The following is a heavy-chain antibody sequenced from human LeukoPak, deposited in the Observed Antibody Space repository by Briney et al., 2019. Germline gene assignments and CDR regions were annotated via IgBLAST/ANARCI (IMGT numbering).Heavy chain of an antibody. V-gene: IGHV1-46*01. CDR3: ASSPSIAVAGPDYYYYGMDV. CDR2: IYPRDGST. J-gene: IGHJ6*02. D-gene: IGHD6-19*01. CDR1: GYSFTSNY. Sequence: PLASVNVSCKASGYSFTSNYIHWVRQAPGQGLEWMGMIYPRDGSTSYAQKFQGRVTMTRDTSTSTVYMELSSLRSEDTAVYYCASSPSIAVAGPDYYYYGMDVWGQGTTVTVSS.